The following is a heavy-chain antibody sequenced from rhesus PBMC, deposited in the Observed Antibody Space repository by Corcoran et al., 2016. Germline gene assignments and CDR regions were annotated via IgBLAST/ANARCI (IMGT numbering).Heavy chain of an antibody. Sequence: QVQLQESGPGVVKPSETLSLTCAVSGGSISDSYRRSWIRQPPGKGLEWIGYIYGSSTTTNSTPSLKSRVTSSKDTSKSQFSLKLSSVTAADTAVDYCARDYNFWGGYPLDSWGQGVVVTVSS. CDR3: ARDYNFWGGYPLDS. J-gene: IGHJ6*01. CDR2: IYGSSTTT. CDR1: GGSISDSYR. D-gene: IGHD3-3*01. V-gene: IGHV4S10*01.